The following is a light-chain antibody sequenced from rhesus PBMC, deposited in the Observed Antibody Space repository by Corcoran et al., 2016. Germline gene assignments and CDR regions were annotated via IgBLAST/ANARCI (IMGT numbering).Light chain of an antibody. V-gene: IGKV2S9*01. J-gene: IGKJ4*01. CDR2: QVS. Sequence: DVVMTQSPLSLPVTLGQPASISCRSSQSLVYSDGKTYLNWLQQKPGQPPMRLIYQVSNRDSGFPDRFSGGGAGTDFTLKISRVEAEDVGVYYCMQGAHWPLTVGGGTKVELK. CDR3: MQGAHWPLT. CDR1: QSLVYSDGKTY.